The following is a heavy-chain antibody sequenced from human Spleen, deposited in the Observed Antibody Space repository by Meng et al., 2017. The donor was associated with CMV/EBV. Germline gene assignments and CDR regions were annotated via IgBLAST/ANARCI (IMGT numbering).Heavy chain of an antibody. J-gene: IGHJ4*02. CDR2: INPSGGST. CDR1: FTSHY. Sequence: FTSHYIHWVRQAPGQGLEWMGLINPSGGSTTFPRNFQGRVTMTRDTSTSTVYMELSGLGSEDTAVYYCARVRCSSATCYTGGFDFWGQGTLVTVSS. D-gene: IGHD2-2*02. V-gene: IGHV1-46*01. CDR3: ARVRCSSATCYTGGFDF.